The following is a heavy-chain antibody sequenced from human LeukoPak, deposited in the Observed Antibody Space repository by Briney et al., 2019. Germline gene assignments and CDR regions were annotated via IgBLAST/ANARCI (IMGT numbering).Heavy chain of an antibody. Sequence: GASVKVSFKASGYTFTSYGISWVRQAPGQGLEWMGWISAYNGNTNYAQKLQGRVTMTTDTSTSTAYMELRSLRSDDTAVYYCARDSEARHYYYGMDVWGQGTTVTVSS. CDR3: ARDSEARHYYYGMDV. J-gene: IGHJ6*02. V-gene: IGHV1-18*01. CDR1: GYTFTSYG. CDR2: ISAYNGNT.